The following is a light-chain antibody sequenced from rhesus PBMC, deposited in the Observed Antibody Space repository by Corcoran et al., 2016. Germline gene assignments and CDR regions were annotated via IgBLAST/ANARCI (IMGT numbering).Light chain of an antibody. J-gene: IGKJ1*01. CDR1: QGISNY. CDR2: YAS. V-gene: IGKV1S14*01. Sequence: DIQMTQSPSSLSASVGDTVTITRRASQGISNYLAWYQQKPGKAPKPLIYYASNLESGGPSRFSGSGSGTDFTLTISRLQPEDFAIYYCQQHNSYPRTFVQGTKVEIK. CDR3: QQHNSYPRT.